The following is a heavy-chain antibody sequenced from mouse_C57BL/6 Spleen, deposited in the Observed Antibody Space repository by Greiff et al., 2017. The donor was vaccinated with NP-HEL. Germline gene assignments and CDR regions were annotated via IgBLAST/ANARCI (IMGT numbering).Heavy chain of an antibody. D-gene: IGHD1-1*01. J-gene: IGHJ1*03. CDR2: IYPGDGDT. V-gene: IGHV1-82*01. Sequence: QVQLQQSGPELVKPGASVKISCKASGYAFSSSWMNWVKQRPGKGLEWIGRIYPGDGDTNYIGKFKGKATLTADKSSSTAYMQLSSLTSEDSAVYFCAREDYGSSHWYFDVWGTGTTVTVST. CDR1: GYAFSSSW. CDR3: AREDYGSSHWYFDV.